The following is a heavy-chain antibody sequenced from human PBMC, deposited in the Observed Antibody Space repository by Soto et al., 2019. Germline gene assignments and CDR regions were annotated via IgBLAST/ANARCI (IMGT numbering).Heavy chain of an antibody. J-gene: IGHJ3*02. Sequence: QVQLEQSGAEVKKPGSSVTVSCTASGGTLSDYGVAWLRQAPGQGLEWLGGTIPVFNTAKYAQKFQGRVTGTADKFTNISHMELSSLRSEDTAFYFCARGVYGSGNYYTGPSAFDIWGQGTMVIVSS. D-gene: IGHD3-10*01. CDR3: ARGVYGSGNYYTGPSAFDI. CDR2: TIPVFNTA. V-gene: IGHV1-69*06. CDR1: GGTLSDYG.